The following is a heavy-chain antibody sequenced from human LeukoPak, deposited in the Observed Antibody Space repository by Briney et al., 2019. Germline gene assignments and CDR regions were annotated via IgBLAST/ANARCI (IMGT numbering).Heavy chain of an antibody. CDR1: GFTVSSNY. Sequence: GGSLRPSCAASGFTVSSNYMSWVRQGPSNGLECVSVISNDGDTYYADSVKGRFTISRDTSKNTVSLQMNSLRAEDTAVYYCAKDDRWLQFCCWGQGTLVTVSA. V-gene: IGHV3-53*01. D-gene: IGHD5-24*01. CDR2: ISNDGDT. CDR3: AKDDRWLQFCC. J-gene: IGHJ4*02.